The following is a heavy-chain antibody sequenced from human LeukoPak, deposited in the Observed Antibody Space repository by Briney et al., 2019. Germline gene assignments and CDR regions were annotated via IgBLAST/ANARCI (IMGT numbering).Heavy chain of an antibody. V-gene: IGHV3-23*01. D-gene: IGHD2-15*01. CDR3: ARSKLGYCSGGSCYYYYYGMDV. CDR2: ISGSGGST. J-gene: IGHJ6*02. Sequence: GGSLRLSCAASGFTFSSYAMSWVRQAPGKGLEWVPAISGSGGSTYYADSVKGRFTISRDNSKNTLYLQMNSLRAEDTAVYYCARSKLGYCSGGSCYYYYYGMDVWGQGTTVTVSS. CDR1: GFTFSSYA.